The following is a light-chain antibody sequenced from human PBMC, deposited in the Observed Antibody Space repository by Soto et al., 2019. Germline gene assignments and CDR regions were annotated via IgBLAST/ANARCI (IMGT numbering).Light chain of an antibody. CDR2: AAS. J-gene: IGKJ4*01. V-gene: IGKV1-9*01. CDR3: QQLESYPST. Sequence: IHLTQSPSSLSASVGNRVTITCRASQGISNFLAWYQTPPGKATKLLIYAASTLQSGVPSRVSGSGSGTDVTLTISSLQPEEGATYDCQQLESYPSTFGGGTKVDI. CDR1: QGISNF.